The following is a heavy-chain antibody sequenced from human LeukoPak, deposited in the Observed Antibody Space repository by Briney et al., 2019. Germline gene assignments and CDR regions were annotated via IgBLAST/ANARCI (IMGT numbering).Heavy chain of an antibody. Sequence: SETLSLTCTVSGGSISSGGYYRSWIRQHPGKGLEWIGYIYYSGSTYYNPSLKSRVTISVDTSKNQFSLKLSSVTAEDTAVYYCARDRSTVTTRVYYGMDVWGKGTTVTVSS. V-gene: IGHV4-31*03. CDR1: GGSISSGGYY. CDR2: IYYSGST. D-gene: IGHD4-17*01. J-gene: IGHJ6*04. CDR3: ARDRSTVTTRVYYGMDV.